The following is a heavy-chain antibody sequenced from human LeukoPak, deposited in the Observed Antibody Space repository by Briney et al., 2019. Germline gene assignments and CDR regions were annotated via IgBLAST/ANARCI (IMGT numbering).Heavy chain of an antibody. D-gene: IGHD1-14*01. CDR2: ITSDGSNT. CDR3: ARDSSPTTGGYYMDV. V-gene: IGHV3-74*01. CDR1: GLSFSVYW. J-gene: IGHJ6*03. Sequence: GGSLRLSCAASGLSFSVYWMHWVRQAPGKGLVWVSRITSDGSNTIYADSVKGRFTISRDNARNTLYLQMDSLSDEDTAVYYCARDSSPTTGGYYMDVWGKGTTVTVSS.